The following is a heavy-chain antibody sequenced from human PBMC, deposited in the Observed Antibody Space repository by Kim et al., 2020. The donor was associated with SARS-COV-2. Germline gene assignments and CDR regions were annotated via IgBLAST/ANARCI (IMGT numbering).Heavy chain of an antibody. Sequence: YVDSVKGRFTISRDNAKNSLFLQMNGLRAEDTAVYYCAREGAARGSPYDCWGQGSLVTVSS. J-gene: IGHJ4*02. D-gene: IGHD5-12*01. V-gene: IGHV3-7*01. CDR3: AREGAARGSPYDC.